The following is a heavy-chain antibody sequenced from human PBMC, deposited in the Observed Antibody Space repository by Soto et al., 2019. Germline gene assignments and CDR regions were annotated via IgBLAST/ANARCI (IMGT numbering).Heavy chain of an antibody. CDR2: ISSSSSTI. J-gene: IGHJ6*03. Sequence: EVQLVESGGGLVQPGGSLRLSCAASGFTFSSYSMNWVRQAPGKGLEWVSYISSSSSTIYYADSVKGRFTISRDNAKNSLYLQMNSLRAEHTAVYYCARGGYCSGGSCYETRYYYMDVWGKGTTVTVSS. D-gene: IGHD2-15*01. CDR1: GFTFSSYS. CDR3: ARGGYCSGGSCYETRYYYMDV. V-gene: IGHV3-48*01.